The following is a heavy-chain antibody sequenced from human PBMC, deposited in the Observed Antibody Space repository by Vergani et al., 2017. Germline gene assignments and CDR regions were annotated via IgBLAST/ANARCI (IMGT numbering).Heavy chain of an antibody. CDR1: GGSINTGAYY. J-gene: IGHJ3*02. V-gene: IGHV4-61*02. Sequence: QVQLQESGPRLVRPSQTLSLTCTVSGGSINTGAYYWSWIRQPAGKGLEWIGRVYTSGMTNYNPSLKSRVTMSVDTSKNQFSLKLSSVTAADTAVYYCASSVLRFLDPDAFDIWGQGTMVTVSS. D-gene: IGHD3-3*01. CDR2: VYTSGMT. CDR3: ASSVLRFLDPDAFDI.